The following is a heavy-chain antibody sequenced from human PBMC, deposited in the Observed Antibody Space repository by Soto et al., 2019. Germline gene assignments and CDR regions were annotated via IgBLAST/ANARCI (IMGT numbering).Heavy chain of an antibody. J-gene: IGHJ5*01. V-gene: IGHV4-31*03. D-gene: IGHD2-8*01. CDR1: GGSISSDGYY. Sequence: PSETLSLTCTVSGGSISSDGYYWSWIRQFPGKGLEWIGYIYNTGATYYNPSLKSRLIISFGTSKNQFSLHLSSVTPDDTAVYYCVRLIGNSWLDSWGQGTPVTVSS. CDR2: IYNTGAT. CDR3: VRLIGNSWLDS.